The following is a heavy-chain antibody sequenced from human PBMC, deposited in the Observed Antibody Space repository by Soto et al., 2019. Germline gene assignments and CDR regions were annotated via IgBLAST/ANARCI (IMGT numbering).Heavy chain of an antibody. Sequence: GGPLRLSCAASGFTFSSYGMHWVRQAPGKGLEWVAVIWYDGSNKYYADSVKGRFTISRDNSKNTLYLQMNSLRAEDTAVYYCAREGPVDTAMVPDYWGQGTLVTVSS. CDR2: IWYDGSNK. CDR1: GFTFSSYG. J-gene: IGHJ4*02. D-gene: IGHD5-18*01. CDR3: AREGPVDTAMVPDY. V-gene: IGHV3-33*01.